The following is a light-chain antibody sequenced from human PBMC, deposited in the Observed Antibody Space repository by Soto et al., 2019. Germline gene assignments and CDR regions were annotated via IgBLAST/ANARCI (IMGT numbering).Light chain of an antibody. CDR1: QSVSNNY. CDR2: GAS. CDR3: QQYGSSPSALT. V-gene: IGKV3-20*01. J-gene: IGKJ4*01. Sequence: EIVLTQSPGTLSLSPGERATLSCRASQSVSNNYLAWYQQKPGQAPRLLIYGASSRATGIPDRFRGSGSGTDFILTISRLEPEDFAVYYCQQYGSSPSALTFGGGTKVDI.